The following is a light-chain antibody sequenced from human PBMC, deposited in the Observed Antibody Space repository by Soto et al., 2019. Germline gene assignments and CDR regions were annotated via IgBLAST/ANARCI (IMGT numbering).Light chain of an antibody. CDR2: EGS. Sequence: QSVLTQPASVSGSPGQSITLSCTGTSSDLGSYNLVSWYQQHPGKAPKLMIYEGSKRPSGVSYRFSGSKSGNTASLTISGLQTEDEAEYYCCSYAGSSTFVFGTGTKVTVL. CDR1: SSDLGSYNL. CDR3: CSYAGSSTFV. J-gene: IGLJ1*01. V-gene: IGLV2-23*01.